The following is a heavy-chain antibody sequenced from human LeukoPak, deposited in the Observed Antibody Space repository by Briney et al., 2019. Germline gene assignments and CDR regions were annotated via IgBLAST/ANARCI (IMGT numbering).Heavy chain of an antibody. CDR1: GGSFSGYY. J-gene: IGHJ4*02. V-gene: IGHV4-34*01. Sequence: SETLSLTCAVYGGSFSGYYWSWIRQPPGKGLEWIGEINHSGSTNYNPSLKSRVTISVDTSKNQFSLKLSSVTAADTAVYYCAARAGSGTSPHFSGWGQGTLVTVSS. CDR3: AARAGSGTSPHFSG. CDR2: INHSGST. D-gene: IGHD2-2*01.